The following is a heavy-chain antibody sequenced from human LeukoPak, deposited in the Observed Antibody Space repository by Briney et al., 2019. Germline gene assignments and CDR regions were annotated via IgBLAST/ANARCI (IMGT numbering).Heavy chain of an antibody. CDR2: INPNSGGT. CDR3: ASEGDGYNYDIDY. D-gene: IGHD5-24*01. CDR1: GYTFTGYY. V-gene: IGHV1-2*02. Sequence: ASVKVSCKASGYTFTGYYMHWVRQAPGQGLEWMGWINPNSGGTNYAQKFQGRVTMTRDTSISTAYMELSRLRSDDTAGDYCASEGDGYNYDIDYWGQGTLVTVSS. J-gene: IGHJ4*02.